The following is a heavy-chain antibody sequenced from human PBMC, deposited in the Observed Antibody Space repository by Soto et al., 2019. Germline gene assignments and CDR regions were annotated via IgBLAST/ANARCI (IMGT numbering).Heavy chain of an antibody. V-gene: IGHV1-46*01. D-gene: IGHD2-21*02. CDR3: ARIYGDCGGDCGGWYFDL. CDR2: INPSGGST. CDR1: GYTFTSYY. Sequence: QVQLVQSGAEVKKPGASVKVSCKASGYTFTSYYMHWVRQAPGQGLEWMGIINPSGGSTSYAQKXQGRVTMTRDXXTXTXXMELSSLRSEDTAVYYCARIYGDCGGDCGGWYFDLWGRGTLVTVSS. J-gene: IGHJ2*01.